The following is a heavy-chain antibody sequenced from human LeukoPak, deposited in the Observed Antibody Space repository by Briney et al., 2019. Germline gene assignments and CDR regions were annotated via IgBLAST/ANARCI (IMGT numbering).Heavy chain of an antibody. D-gene: IGHD6-25*01. CDR2: IYTGSGTT. J-gene: IGHJ5*02. V-gene: IGHV4-4*07. Sequence: PSQTLSLTCSVSGGSLRGDHWSWIRQPAGEGLEWIGRIYTGSGTTNYNPSLKSRVTMSADTSKHQVSLILSSVTAADPAVYYCARDQGRRGVPVSSISAGIFNWFDPWGQGTLVTVSS. CDR3: ARDQGRRGVPVSSISAGIFNWFDP. CDR1: GGSLRGDH.